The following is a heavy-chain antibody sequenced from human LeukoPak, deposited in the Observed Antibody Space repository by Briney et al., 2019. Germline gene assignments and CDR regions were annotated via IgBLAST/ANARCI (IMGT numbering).Heavy chain of an antibody. J-gene: IGHJ4*02. Sequence: SSETLSLTCTVSGGSISSYYWSWIRQPPGKGLEWIGYISYSGSTNYNPSLKSRVTMSVDTSKNQLSLKLSSVTAADTAVYYCARGGLVAVGCFDYWGQGTLVTVSS. CDR1: GGSISSYY. V-gene: IGHV4-59*08. CDR2: ISYSGST. D-gene: IGHD6-13*01. CDR3: ARGGLVAVGCFDY.